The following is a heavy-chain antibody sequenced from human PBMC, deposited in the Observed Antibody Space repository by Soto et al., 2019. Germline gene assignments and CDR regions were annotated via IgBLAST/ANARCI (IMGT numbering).Heavy chain of an antibody. CDR2: VTGGGDST. J-gene: IGHJ4*02. CDR1: GFTFGSYA. Sequence: GGSLRLSCAASGFTFGSYAMSWVRQAPGKGLEWVSAVTGGGDSTFYADSVKGRFTVSRDNSKNTLYLQMNSLRVEDTAIYYCAKDGLERRPYYFDYWGQGTLVTAPQ. D-gene: IGHD1-1*01. V-gene: IGHV3-23*01. CDR3: AKDGLERRPYYFDY.